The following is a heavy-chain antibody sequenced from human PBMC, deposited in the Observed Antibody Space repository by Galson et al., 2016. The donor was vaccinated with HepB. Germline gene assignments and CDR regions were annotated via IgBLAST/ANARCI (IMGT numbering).Heavy chain of an antibody. J-gene: IGHJ5*02. CDR1: GFTFSTYT. CDR2: ISHSGENT. D-gene: IGHD6-13*01. Sequence: SLRLSCAASGFTFSTYTMSWVRQAPGKGLEWVSVISHSGENTDYADSVKGRFTISRDNSKNTLYLQMNSLRAEDTALYYCAKGRSVAAAVSNWFDPWGQGTLVTVSS. V-gene: IGHV3-23*01. CDR3: AKGRSVAAAVSNWFDP.